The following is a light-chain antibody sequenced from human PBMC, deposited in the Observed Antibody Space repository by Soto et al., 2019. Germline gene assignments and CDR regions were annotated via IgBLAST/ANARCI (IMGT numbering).Light chain of an antibody. V-gene: IGLV2-14*01. CDR2: DVS. Sequence: QSALTQPASVSGSPGQSITISCTGTSSDVGGYNYVSWYQQHPGKAPTIMIYDVSNRPSGVSNRFSGSKSGNTASLTISGLKAEDEADYYCSSYTSSSTLVFGGGTKLTVL. CDR1: SSDVGGYNY. J-gene: IGLJ2*01. CDR3: SSYTSSSTLV.